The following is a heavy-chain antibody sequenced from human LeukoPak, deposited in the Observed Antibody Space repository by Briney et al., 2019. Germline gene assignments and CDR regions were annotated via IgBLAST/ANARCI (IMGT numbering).Heavy chain of an antibody. CDR2: IYYSGST. V-gene: IGHV4-59*08. Sequence: PSETLSLTCTVSGGSISSYYWSWIRQPPGKGLEWIGYIYYSGSTNYNPSLKGRVTISVDTSKNHFSLKLSSVTAADTAVYYCARSEGGRSWYYFDYWGQGTLVTVSS. CDR1: GGSISSYY. J-gene: IGHJ4*02. D-gene: IGHD3-16*01. CDR3: ARSEGGRSWYYFDY.